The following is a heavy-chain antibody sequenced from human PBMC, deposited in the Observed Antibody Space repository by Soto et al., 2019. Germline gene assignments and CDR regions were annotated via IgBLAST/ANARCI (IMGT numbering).Heavy chain of an antibody. Sequence: GGSLRLSCAASGFTFSSYWMTWVRQAPGKGLEWVANIKQDGSEKYYVDSVMGRFTISRDNAQNSLYLQMNSLRAEDTAIYYCASGTVVTTFFVLWGQGTLVTVSS. CDR2: IKQDGSEK. CDR1: GFTFSSYW. V-gene: IGHV3-7*03. CDR3: ASGTVVTTFFVL. J-gene: IGHJ4*02. D-gene: IGHD2-21*02.